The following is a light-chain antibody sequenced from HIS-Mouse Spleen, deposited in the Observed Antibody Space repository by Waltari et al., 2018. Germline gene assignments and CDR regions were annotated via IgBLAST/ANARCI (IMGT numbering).Light chain of an antibody. J-gene: IGLJ2*01. Sequence: SSVLTQPPSVSVAPGKTARLTCGGNNIGGTRDHGYQQKPGQAPVLVVYDDSDRPSGIPERFSGSNSGNTATLTIGRVEAGDEADYYCQVWDSSSDHVVFGGGTKLTVL. CDR3: QVWDSSSDHVV. CDR2: DDS. CDR1: NIGGTR. V-gene: IGLV3-21*03.